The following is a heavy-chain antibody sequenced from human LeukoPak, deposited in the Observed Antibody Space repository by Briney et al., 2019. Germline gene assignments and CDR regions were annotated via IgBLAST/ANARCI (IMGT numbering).Heavy chain of an antibody. CDR1: GGTFSSYA. J-gene: IGHJ3*02. CDR3: ASSEFAMVRGVIIERRYAFDI. CDR2: IIPIFGTA. Sequence: GASVKVSCKASGGTFSSYAISWVRQAPGQGLEWMGGIIPIFGTANYAQKFQGRVTITADESTSTAYVELSSLRSEDTAVYYCASSEFAMVRGVIIERRYAFDIWGQGTMVTVSS. D-gene: IGHD3-10*01. V-gene: IGHV1-69*13.